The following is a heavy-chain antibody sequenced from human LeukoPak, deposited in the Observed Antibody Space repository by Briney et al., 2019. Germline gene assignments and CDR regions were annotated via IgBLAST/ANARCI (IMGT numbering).Heavy chain of an antibody. J-gene: IGHJ3*02. V-gene: IGHV3-9*01. D-gene: IGHD3-10*01. Sequence: GGSLRLSCAASGFTFDDYAMHWVRQAPGKGLEWVSGISWNSGSIGYADSVKGRFTISRDNAKNSLYLQMNSLRAEDTALYYCAKDMRLWFGDLGAFDIWGQGTMVTVSS. CDR3: AKDMRLWFGDLGAFDI. CDR2: ISWNSGSI. CDR1: GFTFDDYA.